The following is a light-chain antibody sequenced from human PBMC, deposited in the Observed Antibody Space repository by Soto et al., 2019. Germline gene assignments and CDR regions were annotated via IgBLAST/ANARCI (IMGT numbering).Light chain of an antibody. J-gene: IGKJ5*01. CDR1: ESVSSIY. CDR2: GAS. V-gene: IGKV3-20*01. Sequence: ENVLTQSPGTLSLSPGERATLSCRASESVSSIYVAWYQQKPGQAPTLLIYGASTRATGIPDRFSGSGSGTDFTLTITRLEPEDSAVYYCQEYNNWPPTFGQGTRLEIK. CDR3: QEYNNWPPT.